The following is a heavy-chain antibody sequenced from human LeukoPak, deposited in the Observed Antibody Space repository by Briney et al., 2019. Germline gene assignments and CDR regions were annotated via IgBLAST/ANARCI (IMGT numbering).Heavy chain of an antibody. D-gene: IGHD3-10*01. Sequence: SETLSLTCTVSGGSISSYYWSWIRQPPGKGLEWIGCIYYSGSTNYNPSLKSRVTISVDTSKNQFSLKLSSVTAADTAVYYCARMVRGVILDYWGQGTLVTVSS. CDR3: ARMVRGVILDY. CDR1: GGSISSYY. V-gene: IGHV4-59*01. J-gene: IGHJ4*02. CDR2: IYYSGST.